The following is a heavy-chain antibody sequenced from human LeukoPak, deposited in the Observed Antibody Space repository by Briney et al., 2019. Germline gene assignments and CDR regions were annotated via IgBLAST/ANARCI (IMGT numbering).Heavy chain of an antibody. V-gene: IGHV3-11*01. CDR2: ISSSGTDR. CDR1: GFTLSDYH. CDR3: ASLDTSGFYHKGDAFDI. Sequence: GGSLRLSCAASGFTLSDYHTFWIRLAPGKGLNWVSYISSSGTDRFYADSVRGRFTISRDNAKNSLYLQMNSLRAEDTAVYYCASLDTSGFYHKGDAFDIWGQGTLVTVSS. D-gene: IGHD3-22*01. J-gene: IGHJ3*02.